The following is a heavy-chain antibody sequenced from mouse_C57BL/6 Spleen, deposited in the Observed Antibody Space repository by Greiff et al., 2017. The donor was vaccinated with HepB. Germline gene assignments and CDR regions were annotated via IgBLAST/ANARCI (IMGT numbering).Heavy chain of an antibody. CDR3: ARGGYSNSYWYFDV. Sequence: QVQLQQPGAELVKPGASVKLSCKASGYTFTSYWMQWVKQRPGQGLEWIGEIDPSDSYTNYNQKFKGKATLTVDTSSSTAYMQLSSLTSEDSAVYCCARGGYSNSYWYFDVWGTGTTVTVSS. CDR1: GYTFTSYW. J-gene: IGHJ1*03. D-gene: IGHD2-5*01. V-gene: IGHV1-50*01. CDR2: IDPSDSYT.